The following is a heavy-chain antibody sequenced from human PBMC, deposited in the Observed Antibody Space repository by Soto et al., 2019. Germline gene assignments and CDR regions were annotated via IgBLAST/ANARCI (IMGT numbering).Heavy chain of an antibody. CDR1: GFTFSSYA. V-gene: IGHV3-30-3*01. CDR2: ISYDGSNK. D-gene: IGHD4-17*01. CDR3: ARDKATVTTPAGMDV. J-gene: IGHJ6*02. Sequence: QVPLVESGGGVVQPGRSLRLSCAASGFTFSSYAMHWVRQAPGKGLEWVAVISYDGSNKYYADSVKGRFTISRDNSKNTLYLQMNSLRAEDTAVYYCARDKATVTTPAGMDVWGQGTTVTVSS.